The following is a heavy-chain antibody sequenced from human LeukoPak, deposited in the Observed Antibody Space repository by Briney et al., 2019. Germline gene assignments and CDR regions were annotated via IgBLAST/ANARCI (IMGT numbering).Heavy chain of an antibody. J-gene: IGHJ4*02. V-gene: IGHV3-23*01. CDR3: AKGRGVGYSRSGADY. CDR2: ISGSGGNT. Sequence: GGSLRLSCAASGFTFSSHGMNWVRQAPGKGLEWVSGISGSGGNTYYADSVKGRFTISRDNSKNTLYLQMNSLRAEDTAVYYCAKGRGVGYSRSGADYWGQGTLVTVSS. D-gene: IGHD6-6*01. CDR1: GFTFSSHG.